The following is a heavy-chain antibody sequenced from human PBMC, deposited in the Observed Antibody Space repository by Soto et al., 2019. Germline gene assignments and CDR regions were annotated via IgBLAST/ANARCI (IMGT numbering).Heavy chain of an antibody. V-gene: IGHV1-46*01. Sequence: ASVTVSCKASGYTFTSYYMHWVRQAPGQGLEWMGIINPSGGSTSYAQKFHGRVTMTRDTSTSTVYMELSSLRSEDTAVYYCARGQGFGEFLDYWGQGTLVTVSS. J-gene: IGHJ4*02. D-gene: IGHD3-10*01. CDR1: GYTFTSYY. CDR3: ARGQGFGEFLDY. CDR2: INPSGGST.